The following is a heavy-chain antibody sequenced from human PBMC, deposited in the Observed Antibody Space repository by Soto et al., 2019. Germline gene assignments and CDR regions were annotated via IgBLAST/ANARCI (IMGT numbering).Heavy chain of an antibody. CDR2: ISYDGSNK. CDR1: GFTFSSYG. CDR3: AKDRQRWLQILTAFDY. J-gene: IGHJ4*02. Sequence: GGSLRLSCAASGFTFSSYGMHWVRQAPGKGLEWVAVISYDGSNKYYADSVKGRFTISRDNSKNTLYLQMNSLRAEDTAVYYCAKDRQRWLQILTAFDYWGQGTLVTVSS. V-gene: IGHV3-30*18. D-gene: IGHD5-12*01.